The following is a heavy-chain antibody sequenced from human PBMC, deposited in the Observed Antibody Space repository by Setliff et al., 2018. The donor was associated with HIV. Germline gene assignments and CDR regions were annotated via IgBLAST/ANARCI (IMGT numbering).Heavy chain of an antibody. V-gene: IGHV3-30*02. J-gene: IGHJ4*02. CDR1: GFTFSSYG. D-gene: IGHD6-6*01. CDR2: IRYDGSNK. CDR3: AKAVAQQFVSFFDH. Sequence: HPGGSLRLSCAASGFTFSSYGLHWVRQAPGKGLEWVAFIRYDGSNKYYADSVKGRFTISRDNSKNTLYLQMNSLRAEDTAVYYCAKAVAQQFVSFFDHWGQGTLVTVSS.